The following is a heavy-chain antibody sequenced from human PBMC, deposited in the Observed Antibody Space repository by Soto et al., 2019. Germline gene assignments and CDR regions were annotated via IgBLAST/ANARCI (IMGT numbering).Heavy chain of an antibody. V-gene: IGHV3-9*01. CDR2: ISWNSGSI. Sequence: EVQLVESGGGLVQPGRSLRLSCAASGFTFDDYAMHWVRQAPGKGLEWVSGISWNSGSIGYADSVKGRFTISRDNTKNSLYLQMNSLRAEDTALYYCAKDMGGEYGDRPPGAFDIWGQGTMVTVSS. J-gene: IGHJ3*02. D-gene: IGHD4-17*01. CDR3: AKDMGGEYGDRPPGAFDI. CDR1: GFTFDDYA.